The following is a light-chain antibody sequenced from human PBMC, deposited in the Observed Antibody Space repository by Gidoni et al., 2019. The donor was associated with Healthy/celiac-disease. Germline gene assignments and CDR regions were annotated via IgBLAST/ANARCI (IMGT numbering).Light chain of an antibody. CDR3: QQYLGT. CDR1: QSISSW. Sequence: DIQMTQSPSTLSASVGDRVTITCRASQSISSWFAWYQQKPGKAPKLLIYDASSLESGVPSRFSGSGSGTEFTLTISSLQPDDFATYYCQQYLGTFGQGTKVEIK. CDR2: DAS. J-gene: IGKJ1*01. V-gene: IGKV1-5*01.